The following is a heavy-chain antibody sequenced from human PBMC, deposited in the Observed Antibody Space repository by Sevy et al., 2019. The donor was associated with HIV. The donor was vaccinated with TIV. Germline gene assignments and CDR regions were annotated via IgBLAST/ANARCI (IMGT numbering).Heavy chain of an antibody. Sequence: GGSLRLSCAASGFTFSVYWMSWVRQAPGKGLEWVATMKEDGSDKDYVDSVKGRFTISRDNAKNSLYLQMNSLRAEDRVVDYCGREGVGGYSYSLDCWGQGTLVTVSS. V-gene: IGHV3-7*01. CDR1: GFTFSVYW. CDR2: MKEDGSDK. J-gene: IGHJ4*02. CDR3: GREGVGGYSYSLDC. D-gene: IGHD5-18*01.